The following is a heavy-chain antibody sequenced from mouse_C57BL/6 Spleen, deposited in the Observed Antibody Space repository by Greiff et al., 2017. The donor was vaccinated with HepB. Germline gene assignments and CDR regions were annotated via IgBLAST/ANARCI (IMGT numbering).Heavy chain of an antibody. D-gene: IGHD2-2*01. Sequence: EVMLVESGGGLLQPGGSLKLSCAASGFTFSDYGMAWVRQAPRKGPEWVEFISNLAYSIYYAATVTGRFTISRENAKNTLYLEMSSLRSEDTAMYYCARRPYGYDGGRDYYAMDYWGQGTSVTVSS. J-gene: IGHJ4*01. CDR2: ISNLAYSI. CDR3: ARRPYGYDGGRDYYAMDY. V-gene: IGHV5-15*01. CDR1: GFTFSDYG.